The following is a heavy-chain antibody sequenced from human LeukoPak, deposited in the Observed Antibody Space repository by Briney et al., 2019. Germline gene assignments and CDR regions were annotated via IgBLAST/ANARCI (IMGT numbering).Heavy chain of an antibody. CDR3: ARGLAAIPVFLGWFDP. Sequence: ASVKVSCKASGYTFTGYYMHWVRQAPGQGLEWMGRINPNSGGTNYAQKLQGRVTMTRDRSISTAYMELSRLRSDDTAVYYCARGLAAIPVFLGWFDPWGQGALVTVSS. D-gene: IGHD2-2*02. V-gene: IGHV1-2*06. CDR2: INPNSGGT. CDR1: GYTFTGYY. J-gene: IGHJ5*02.